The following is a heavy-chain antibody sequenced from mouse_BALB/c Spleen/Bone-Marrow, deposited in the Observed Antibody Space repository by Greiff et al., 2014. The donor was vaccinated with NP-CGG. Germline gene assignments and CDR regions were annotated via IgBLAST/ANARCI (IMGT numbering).Heavy chain of an antibody. Sequence: QVQLKESGAELARPGASVKLSCKASGYTFTDCYINWVKQRTGQGLEWIGEIYPGSGNTYYNEKFKGKATLTADKSSSTAYMQLSSLTSEDSAVYFCAREGDPGAWFAYWGQGTLVTVSA. D-gene: IGHD3-3*01. V-gene: IGHV1-77*01. CDR3: AREGDPGAWFAY. CDR1: GYTFTDCY. CDR2: IYPGSGNT. J-gene: IGHJ3*01.